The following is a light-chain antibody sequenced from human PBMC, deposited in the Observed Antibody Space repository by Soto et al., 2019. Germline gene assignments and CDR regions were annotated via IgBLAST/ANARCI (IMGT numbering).Light chain of an antibody. V-gene: IGKV3-15*01. CDR1: QSVSSN. CDR2: GAS. J-gene: IGKJ1*01. Sequence: EIVMTQSPATLSVSPGERATLSCRASQSVSSNLGWYQHKPGQAPRLLIYGASTRATGIPARFSGSGSGTEFTLTFTSLQSEDFAVYYCQQYDNWPTWTFGQGTKVEIK. CDR3: QQYDNWPTWT.